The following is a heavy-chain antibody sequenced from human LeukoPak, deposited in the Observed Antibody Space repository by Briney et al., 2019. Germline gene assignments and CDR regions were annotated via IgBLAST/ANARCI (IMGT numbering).Heavy chain of an antibody. J-gene: IGHJ6*02. CDR3: ARSYDFWSGYYPPTYYYYGMDV. Sequence: GGSLRLSCAASGFTFSSYAMSWVRQAPGKGLEWVSGISGSGGSTYYADPVKGRFTISRENSKNTLYLQMNSLRAEDTAVYYCARSYDFWSGYYPPTYYYYGMDVWGQGTTVTVSS. CDR1: GFTFSSYA. V-gene: IGHV3-23*01. D-gene: IGHD3-3*01. CDR2: ISGSGGST.